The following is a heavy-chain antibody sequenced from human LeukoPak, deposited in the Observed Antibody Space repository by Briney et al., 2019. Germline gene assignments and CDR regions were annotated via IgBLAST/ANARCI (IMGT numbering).Heavy chain of an antibody. V-gene: IGHV4-61*01. CDR1: GGSVSSGIYY. CDR3: ASELVVVPAAMSIYYFDY. D-gene: IGHD2-2*01. CDR2: IYYSGST. J-gene: IGHJ4*02. Sequence: PSETLSLTCTVSGGSVSSGIYYWSWIRQPPGKGLEWIGYIYYSGSTNYNPSLKSRVTISVDTSKNQFSLKLSSVTAADTAVYYCASELVVVPAAMSIYYFDYWGQGTLVTVSS.